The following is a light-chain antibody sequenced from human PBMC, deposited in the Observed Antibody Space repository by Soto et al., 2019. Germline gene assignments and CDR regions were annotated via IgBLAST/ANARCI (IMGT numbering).Light chain of an antibody. Sequence: DIQMTQSPSSLSASVGDRVTITCRASQSISSYLNWYQQKPGKAPKLLIYAASSLQSGVPSRFSGSGSGTDFTLTISSLQPEDFATYYCQQSYSIFMYTFGQGTRLEIK. CDR1: QSISSY. CDR2: AAS. CDR3: QQSYSIFMYT. J-gene: IGKJ5*01. V-gene: IGKV1-39*01.